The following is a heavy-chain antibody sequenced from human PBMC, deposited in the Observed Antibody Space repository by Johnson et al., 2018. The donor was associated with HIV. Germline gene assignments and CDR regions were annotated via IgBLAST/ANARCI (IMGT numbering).Heavy chain of an antibody. Sequence: VQLVESGGGLVKPGGSLRLSCAASGFSFSNAWMSWVRQAPGKGLEWVGRIKSKTDGETRDYAAPVKGRFTISRDDSKNTLYLQMNSLKTEDTAVYYCTTLYNSSSTLAFDIWGQGTMVTVSS. CDR3: TTLYNSSSTLAFDI. D-gene: IGHD6-6*01. J-gene: IGHJ3*02. V-gene: IGHV3-15*01. CDR1: GFSFSNAW. CDR2: IKSKTDGETR.